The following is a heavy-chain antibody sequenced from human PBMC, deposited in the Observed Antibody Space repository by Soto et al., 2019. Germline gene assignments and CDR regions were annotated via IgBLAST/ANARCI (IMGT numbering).Heavy chain of an antibody. CDR2: SIPIFGTA. V-gene: IGHV1-69*01. D-gene: IGHD1-1*01. Sequence: QVQLVQSGAEVKKPGSSVKVSCKASGGTFSSYAISWVRQAPGQGLEWMGGSIPIFGTANYAQTFQGRVTITADESTSTVYMELISLRSADTAGYYGARCVRRTEPSFYYYGMDVWCQGATVTASS. CDR1: GGTFSSYA. J-gene: IGHJ6*02. CDR3: ARCVRRTEPSFYYYGMDV.